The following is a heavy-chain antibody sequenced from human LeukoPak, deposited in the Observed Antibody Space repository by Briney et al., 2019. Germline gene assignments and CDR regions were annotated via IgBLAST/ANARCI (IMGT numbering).Heavy chain of an antibody. D-gene: IGHD1/OR15-1a*01. J-gene: IGHJ5*02. CDR2: IYHTGTT. V-gene: IGHV4-59*11. CDR1: GGSISSHY. CDR3: ARGTYISWFAP. Sequence: SETLSLTCTVSGGSISSHYWSWIRQPPGKGLEWIGYIYHTGTTNYNPSLKSRLSMSIDTSKNYFSLKLNSMTAADTAVYFCARGTYISWFAPWGQGTLVTVSS.